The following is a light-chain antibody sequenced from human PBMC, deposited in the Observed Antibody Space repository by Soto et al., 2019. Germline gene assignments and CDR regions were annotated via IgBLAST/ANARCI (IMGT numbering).Light chain of an antibody. V-gene: IGLV1-40*01. J-gene: IGLJ2*01. CDR3: QSYDSSLSGTVV. CDR1: TSNIGAGYD. Sequence: QSVLTQPPSVSGAPGQRVTISCTGSTSNIGAGYDVHWYQQLPGTAPKLLIYGNSNRPSGVPERFSGSKSGTSASLAITGRQAEDEADYYCQSYDSSLSGTVVFGGGTKLTVL. CDR2: GNS.